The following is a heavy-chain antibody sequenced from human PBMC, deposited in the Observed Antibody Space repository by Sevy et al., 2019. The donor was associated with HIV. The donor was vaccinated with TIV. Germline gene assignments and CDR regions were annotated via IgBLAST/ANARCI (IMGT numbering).Heavy chain of an antibody. J-gene: IGHJ4*02. CDR3: ARDLGGYGGNSIDY. Sequence: ASLKVSCKASGYPFSSYGISWVRQAPGQGLEWMGWISADSGNSNYAQNLQGRVTMTTDTSTSTAYMELRSLRFDDTAVYYCARDLGGYGGNSIDYWGQGTLVTVFS. D-gene: IGHD2-21*02. CDR2: ISADSGNS. V-gene: IGHV1-18*01. CDR1: GYPFSSYG.